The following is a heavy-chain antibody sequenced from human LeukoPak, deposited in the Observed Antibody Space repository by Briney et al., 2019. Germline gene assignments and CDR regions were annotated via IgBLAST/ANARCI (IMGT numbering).Heavy chain of an antibody. V-gene: IGHV1-18*01. J-gene: IGHJ6*03. CDR1: GYTFTSYG. CDR2: ISAYNGNT. Sequence: ALVKVSCKASGYTFTSYGFTWVRQAPGQGLEWMGWISAYNGNTNYAQKLQGRVTMTTDTSTSTAHMELRSLRSDDTAVYYCARSDSSGRYGGYYYYYMDVWGKGTTVTVSS. D-gene: IGHD6-19*01. CDR3: ARSDSSGRYGGYYYYYMDV.